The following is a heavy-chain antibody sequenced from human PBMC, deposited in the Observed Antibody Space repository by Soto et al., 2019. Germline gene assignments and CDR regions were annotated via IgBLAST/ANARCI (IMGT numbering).Heavy chain of an antibody. CDR3: ASGMASFEAPYYFDY. V-gene: IGHV1-46*03. J-gene: IGHJ4*02. CDR2: INPSGGST. D-gene: IGHD3-16*01. Sequence: GASVKVSCKASGYTFTSYYMHWVRQAPGQGLEWMGIINPSGGSTSYAQKFQGRVTMTRDTSTSTVYMELSSLRSEDTAVYYCASGMASFEAPYYFDYWGQGTLVTVSS. CDR1: GYTFTSYY.